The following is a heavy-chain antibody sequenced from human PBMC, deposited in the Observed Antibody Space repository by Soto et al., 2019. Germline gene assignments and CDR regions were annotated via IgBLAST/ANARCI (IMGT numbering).Heavy chain of an antibody. Sequence: QLQLQESGPGLVKPSETLSLTCSVSGGPISISGHYWGWIRQSPEKGLEWIGSVRYSGTTYYHPSLKSRVAMSVDASTNQISLNLNSVTAADTAVYYCARHADSGSFINGFHIWGQGTRVTVS. CDR2: VRYSGTT. CDR1: GGPISISGHY. J-gene: IGHJ3*02. D-gene: IGHD1-26*01. CDR3: ARHADSGSFINGFHI. V-gene: IGHV4-39*01.